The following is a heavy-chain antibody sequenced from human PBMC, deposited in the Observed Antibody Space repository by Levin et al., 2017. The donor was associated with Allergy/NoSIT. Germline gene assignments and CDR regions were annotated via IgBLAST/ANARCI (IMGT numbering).Heavy chain of an antibody. Sequence: PSETLSLTCTVSGGSINSGGYYWTWIRQHPGTGPEWIGYIYYSGTTYYNPSLKSRVYISVDTSRNQFSLRLSSVTAADTAVYYCARSLDTAITNWFDPWGQGTLVTVSS. CDR1: GGSINSGGYY. D-gene: IGHD5-18*01. J-gene: IGHJ5*02. V-gene: IGHV4-31*03. CDR2: IYYSGTT. CDR3: ARSLDTAITNWFDP.